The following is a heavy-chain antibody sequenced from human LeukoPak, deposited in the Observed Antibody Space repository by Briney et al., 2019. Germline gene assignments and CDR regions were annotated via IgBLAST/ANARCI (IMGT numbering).Heavy chain of an antibody. CDR2: INPSGGST. J-gene: IGHJ6*03. CDR1: GYTFTSYY. D-gene: IGHD3-16*01. Sequence: EASVKVSCKASGYTFTSYYMHWVRQAPGQGLEWMGIINPSGGSTSYAQKFQGRVTMTRDTSTSTVYMELSSLRSEDTAVYYCARDALYGHYYYYMDVWGKGTTVTVSS. V-gene: IGHV1-46*01. CDR3: ARDALYGHYYYYMDV.